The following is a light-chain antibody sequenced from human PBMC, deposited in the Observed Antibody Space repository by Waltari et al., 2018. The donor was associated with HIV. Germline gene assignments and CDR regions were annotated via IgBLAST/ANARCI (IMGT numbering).Light chain of an antibody. V-gene: IGLV2-14*01. CDR2: EVS. CDR3: SSYTSSSTV. Sequence: QSALPQPASVSGSPGPSITISCTGTSSDVGGYNYVSWYHQHPGKAPKLMIYEVSNRPSGVSNRFSGSKSGNTASLTISGLQAEDEADYYCSSYTSSSTVFGGGTKLTVL. CDR1: SSDVGGYNY. J-gene: IGLJ2*01.